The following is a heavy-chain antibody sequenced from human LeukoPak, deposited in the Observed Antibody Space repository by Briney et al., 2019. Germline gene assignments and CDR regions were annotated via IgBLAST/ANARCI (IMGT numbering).Heavy chain of an antibody. Sequence: ASVKVSCKASGYTFTGYYMHWVRQAPGQGLEWMGIINPSGGSTSYAQKFQGRVTMTRDTSTSTVYMELSSLRSEDTAVYYCARESDVVVPAARWIQLRFDYWGQGTLVTVSS. D-gene: IGHD2-2*01. V-gene: IGHV1-46*01. CDR3: ARESDVVVPAARWIQLRFDY. CDR2: INPSGGST. CDR1: GYTFTGYY. J-gene: IGHJ4*02.